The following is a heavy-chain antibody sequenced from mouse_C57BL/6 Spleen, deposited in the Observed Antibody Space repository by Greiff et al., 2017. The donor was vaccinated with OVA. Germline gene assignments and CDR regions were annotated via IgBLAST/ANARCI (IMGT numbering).Heavy chain of an antibody. J-gene: IGHJ2*01. CDR2: IYPGDGDT. Sequence: VQLQASGPELVKPGASVKISCKASGYAFSSSWMNWVKQRPGKGLEWIGRIYPGDGDTNYNGKFKGKATLTADKSSSTAYMQLSSLTSEDSAVYFCAREGDYGSSFDYWGQGTTLTVSS. D-gene: IGHD1-1*01. V-gene: IGHV1-82*01. CDR1: GYAFSSSW. CDR3: AREGDYGSSFDY.